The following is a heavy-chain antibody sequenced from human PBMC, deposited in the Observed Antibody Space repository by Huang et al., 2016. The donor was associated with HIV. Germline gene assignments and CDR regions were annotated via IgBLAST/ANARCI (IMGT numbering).Heavy chain of an antibody. D-gene: IGHD3-22*01. CDR2: ISDSGST. J-gene: IGHJ3*02. CDR1: GGSFSGHY. Sequence: QVQLQQWGAELLKPSETLSLTCAVSGGSFSGHYWTWIRQPPGRGLAWIGEISDSGSTTYNPSLKSRVTISGDTSQSQFSLKLNSGTAADTAIYYCARMFKYDSGGYWGNDAFDIWGQGTMVTVSS. V-gene: IGHV4-34*02. CDR3: ARMFKYDSGGYWGNDAFDI.